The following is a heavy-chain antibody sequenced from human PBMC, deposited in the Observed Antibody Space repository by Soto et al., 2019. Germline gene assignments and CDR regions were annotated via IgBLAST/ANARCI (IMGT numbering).Heavy chain of an antibody. J-gene: IGHJ4*02. CDR3: AKEEAFDTGGHDY. D-gene: IGHD7-27*01. V-gene: IGHV3-33*03. CDR1: GFTLGNYA. CDR2: IWSDGDVK. Sequence: QAQLVESGGDVVQPGRSLRLSCVASGFTLGNYAMHWVRQAPGKGLEWVAGIWSDGDVKAYADSVRGRFTISRDKPKNTLNLQMDSLRVEDTAIYYCAKEEAFDTGGHDYWGQGTLVIVSS.